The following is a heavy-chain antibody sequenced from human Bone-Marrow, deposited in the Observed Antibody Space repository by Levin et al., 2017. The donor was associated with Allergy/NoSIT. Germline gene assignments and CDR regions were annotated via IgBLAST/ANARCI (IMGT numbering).Heavy chain of an antibody. D-gene: IGHD3-16*01. Sequence: PGGSLRLSCVASGFDFSYYDMNWVRQAPGKGLEWVAVIWYDGSKKYYADSVKGRFTISRDNAVYLQMNSLRAEDTAVYYCARDRLMGGGRNFGMDVWGQGTTVTVSS. V-gene: IGHV3-33*01. CDR2: IWYDGSKK. CDR1: GFDFSYYD. CDR3: ARDRLMGGGRNFGMDV. J-gene: IGHJ6*02.